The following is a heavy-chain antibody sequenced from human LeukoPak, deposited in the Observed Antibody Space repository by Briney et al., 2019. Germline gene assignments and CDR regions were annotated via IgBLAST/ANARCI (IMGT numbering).Heavy chain of an antibody. V-gene: IGHV4-4*07. D-gene: IGHD3-9*01. CDR2: IYTSGST. J-gene: IGHJ6*03. CDR1: GGSISSYY. Sequence: PSETLSLTCTVSGGSISSYYWSWIRQPAGKGLEWIGRIYTSGSTNYNPSLKSRVTMSVDTSKNQFSLKLSSVTAADTAVYYCARPKKNYDILTGYLPGGGYMDVWGKGTTVTISS. CDR3: ARPKKNYDILTGYLPGGGYMDV.